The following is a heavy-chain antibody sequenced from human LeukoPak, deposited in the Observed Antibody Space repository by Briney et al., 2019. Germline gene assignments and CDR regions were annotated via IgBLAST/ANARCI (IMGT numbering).Heavy chain of an antibody. CDR3: ARRAGYYTGSYYYYMDV. V-gene: IGHV5-51*01. Sequence: RGESLKISCKGSGYSFTSYWIGWVRQMPGKGLAWMGIIYPGDSDTRYSPSFQGQVTISADKSISTAYLQWSSLKASDTAMYYCARRAGYYTGSYYYYMDVWGKGTTVTVSS. D-gene: IGHD3/OR15-3a*01. CDR1: GYSFTSYW. J-gene: IGHJ6*03. CDR2: IYPGDSDT.